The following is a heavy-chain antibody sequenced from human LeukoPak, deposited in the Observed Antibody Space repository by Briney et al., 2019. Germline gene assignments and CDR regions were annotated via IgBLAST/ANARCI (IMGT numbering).Heavy chain of an antibody. D-gene: IGHD3-22*01. CDR1: GYTLTELS. V-gene: IGHV1-24*01. J-gene: IGHJ4*02. CDR2: FDPEDGET. CDR3: ATDLLSRGYHDSSGYGPY. Sequence: ASVKVSCKVSGYTLTELSMHWVRQAPGKGLEWMGGFDPEDGETIYAQKFQGRVTTTEDTSTDTAYMELSSLRSEDPAVYYCATDLLSRGYHDSSGYGPYWGQGTLVTVSS.